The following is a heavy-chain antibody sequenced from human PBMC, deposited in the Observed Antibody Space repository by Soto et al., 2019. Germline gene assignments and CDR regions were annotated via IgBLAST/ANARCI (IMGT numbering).Heavy chain of an antibody. J-gene: IGHJ4*02. CDR2: ISISSSYT. Sequence: GGSLRLSCAASGFTFSDYYISWIRQAPGKGLEWVSYISISSSYTNYADSVKGRFTISRDNAKNSLYLQMNSLRAEDTAVYYCARDGPYNFWGQGTLVTVSS. D-gene: IGHD4-4*01. CDR3: ARDGPYNF. V-gene: IGHV3-11*06. CDR1: GFTFSDYY.